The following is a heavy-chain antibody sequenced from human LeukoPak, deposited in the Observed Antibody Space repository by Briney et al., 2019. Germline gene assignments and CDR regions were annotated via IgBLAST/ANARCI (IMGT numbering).Heavy chain of an antibody. Sequence: GGSLRLSYAASGFSFSNFWMHWVRQAPGMGLVWVSQINPDGTAALYADSVKGRFTISRDNAKSTLYLQMNTLRADDTAVYYCAKGSNFAFDNWGQGILVTVSS. D-gene: IGHD1-1*01. CDR3: AKGSNFAFDN. CDR2: INPDGTAA. V-gene: IGHV3-74*01. J-gene: IGHJ4*02. CDR1: GFSFSNFW.